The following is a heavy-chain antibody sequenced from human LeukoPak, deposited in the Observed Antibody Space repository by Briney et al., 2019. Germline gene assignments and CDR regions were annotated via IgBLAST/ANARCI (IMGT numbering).Heavy chain of an antibody. CDR1: GFTVSSNY. CDR3: AREERDGYNYYWYFDL. J-gene: IGHJ2*01. D-gene: IGHD5-24*01. Sequence: QAGGSLRLSCAASGFTVSSNYMSWVRQAPGKGLEWVSVIYSGGSTYYADSVKGRFTISRDNAKNSLYLQMNSLRAEDTAVYYCAREERDGYNYYWYFDLWGRGTLVTVSS. CDR2: IYSGGST. V-gene: IGHV3-53*01.